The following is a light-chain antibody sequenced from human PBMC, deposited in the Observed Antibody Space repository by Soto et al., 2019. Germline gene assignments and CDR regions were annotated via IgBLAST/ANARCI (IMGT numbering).Light chain of an antibody. Sequence: QSALTQPHSVSGSPGQSVTISCSGTSSDVGNYNYVSWYQHHPGKAPKLMIYDVTTRPSGVPDRFSGSKSGNTASLTISGLQAEDEPDFYCCSYAGSYTWVFGGGTKLTVL. CDR2: DVT. V-gene: IGLV2-11*01. J-gene: IGLJ3*02. CDR1: SSDVGNYNY. CDR3: CSYAGSYTWV.